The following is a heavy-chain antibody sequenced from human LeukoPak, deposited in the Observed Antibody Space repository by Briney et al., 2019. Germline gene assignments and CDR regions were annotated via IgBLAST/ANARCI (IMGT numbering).Heavy chain of an antibody. CDR3: ARPRGVGATVDY. CDR1: GGSISSSSYY. D-gene: IGHD1-26*01. V-gene: IGHV4-39*01. CDR2: IYYSGST. Sequence: SETLSLTCTVSGGSISSSSYYWGWIRQPPGKGLEWTGSIYYSGSTYYNPSLKSRVTISVDTSKNQFSLKLGSVTAADTAVYYCARPRGVGATVDYWGQGTLVTVSS. J-gene: IGHJ4*02.